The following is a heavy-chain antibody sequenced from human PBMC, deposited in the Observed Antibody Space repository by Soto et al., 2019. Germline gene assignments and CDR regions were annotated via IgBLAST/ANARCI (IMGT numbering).Heavy chain of an antibody. CDR1: GFTLSMSA. V-gene: IGHV3-23*01. CDR2: ISDSGDRT. CDR3: AKDRGIIVKAGDAFDV. Sequence: EVQLMESGGGLVQPGGSLRLSSAGSGFTLSMSAVSWVRQAPGKGLEWVSYISDSGDRTYYADSVKGRFTISRDRSKNTVSLQMNTLRAEDTALYYCAKDRGIIVKAGDAFDVWGQGTMVTVSS. J-gene: IGHJ3*01. D-gene: IGHD3-16*02.